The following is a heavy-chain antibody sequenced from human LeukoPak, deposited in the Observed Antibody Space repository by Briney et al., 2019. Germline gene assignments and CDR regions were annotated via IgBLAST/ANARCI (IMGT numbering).Heavy chain of an antibody. Sequence: GGSLRLSCAASGFTFSIYAMHWVRQAPGKGLEWVAVISYDGSNKYYADSVKGRFTISRDNSKNTLYLQMNSLRAEDTAVYYCAKDPLIAAAGLFDYWGQGTLVNVSS. CDR3: AKDPLIAAAGLFDY. CDR1: GFTFSIYA. J-gene: IGHJ4*02. CDR2: ISYDGSNK. V-gene: IGHV3-30-3*01. D-gene: IGHD6-13*01.